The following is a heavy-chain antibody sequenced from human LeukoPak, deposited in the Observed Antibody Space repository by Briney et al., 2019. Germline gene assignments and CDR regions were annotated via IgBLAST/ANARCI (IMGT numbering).Heavy chain of an antibody. CDR3: ARDFPSYYYDSSGYYDAFDI. V-gene: IGHV3-11*04. Sequence: PGGSLRLSCAASGFTFSDYYMSWIRQAPGKGLEWVSYISSSGSIIYYADSVKGRFTISRDNAKNSLYLQMNSLRAEDTAVYYCARDFPSYYYDSSGYYDAFDIWGQGTMVTVSS. J-gene: IGHJ3*02. CDR1: GFTFSDYY. CDR2: ISSSGSII. D-gene: IGHD3-22*01.